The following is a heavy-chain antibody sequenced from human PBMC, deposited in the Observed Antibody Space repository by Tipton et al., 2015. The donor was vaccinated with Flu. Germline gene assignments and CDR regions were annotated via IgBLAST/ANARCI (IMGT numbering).Heavy chain of an antibody. Sequence: TLSLTCTVSSGSIRSTNYFCAWIRQPPGKRLELIGSIYPSGTTYYNPSLKSRVTISVDTSKGQFSLKLSSLTAADTAVYYCARLSYYDVDLKNYYFDFWGLGVPVTVSS. CDR3: ARLSYYDVDLKNYYFDF. V-gene: IGHV4-39*01. CDR2: IYPSGTT. D-gene: IGHD3-10*02. CDR1: SGSIRSTNYF. J-gene: IGHJ4*02.